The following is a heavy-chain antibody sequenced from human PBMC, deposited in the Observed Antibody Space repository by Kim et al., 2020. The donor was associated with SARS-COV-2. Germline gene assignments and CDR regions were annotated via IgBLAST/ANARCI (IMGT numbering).Heavy chain of an antibody. CDR2: ISYDGSNK. CDR1: GFTFSSYG. Sequence: GGSLRLSCAASGFTFSSYGMHWVRQAPGKGLEWVAVISYDGSNKYYADSVKGRFTISRDNSKNTLYLQMNSLRAEDTAVYYCAREEDGSGSYYTIYYYYGMDVWGQGTTVTVSS. CDR3: AREEDGSGSYYTIYYYYGMDV. D-gene: IGHD3-10*01. V-gene: IGHV3-33*05. J-gene: IGHJ6*02.